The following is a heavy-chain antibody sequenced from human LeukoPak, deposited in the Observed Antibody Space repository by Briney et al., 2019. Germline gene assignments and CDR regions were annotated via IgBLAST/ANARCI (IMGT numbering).Heavy chain of an antibody. V-gene: IGHV1-46*02. CDR3: ARGDDYGDYWGLY. CDR2: IIPSGSST. J-gene: IGHJ4*02. Sequence: ASVKVSCKASGYTFNSYYMHWVRQAPGQGLEWMGIIIPSGSSTTYAQKFQGRVTMTTDTSTSTAYMELRSLISDDAAVYYCARGDDYGDYWGLYWGQGTLVTVSS. D-gene: IGHD4-17*01. CDR1: GYTFNSYY.